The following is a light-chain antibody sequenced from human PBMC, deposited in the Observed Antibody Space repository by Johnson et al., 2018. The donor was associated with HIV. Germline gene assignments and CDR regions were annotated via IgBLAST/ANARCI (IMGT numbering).Light chain of an antibody. Sequence: QSVLSQPPSVSAAPGQKVTISCSGSSSNIGNNYVSWYQQLPGTAPKLLIYEKNKRPSGIPDRFSASKSGTSATPAITGLQTGDEADYYCGTWESILSAHYVFGTGTKVTVL. CDR1: SSNIGNNY. CDR3: GTWESILSAHYV. CDR2: EKN. J-gene: IGLJ1*01. V-gene: IGLV1-51*02.